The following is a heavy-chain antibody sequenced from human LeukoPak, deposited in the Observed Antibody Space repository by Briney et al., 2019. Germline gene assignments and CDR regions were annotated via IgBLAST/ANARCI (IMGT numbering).Heavy chain of an antibody. CDR3: TRSGYSSNWSYYFDY. Sequence: GGSLRLSCTASGFTFGDYAMSWFRQAPEKGLEWVGVIRSKAYGGTTEYAASVKGRFNISRDDSKSIAYPEVNSLKTEDTAMYYCTRSGYSSNWSYYFDYWGQGTLVTVSS. V-gene: IGHV3-49*03. CDR2: IRSKAYGGTT. D-gene: IGHD6-13*01. J-gene: IGHJ4*02. CDR1: GFTFGDYA.